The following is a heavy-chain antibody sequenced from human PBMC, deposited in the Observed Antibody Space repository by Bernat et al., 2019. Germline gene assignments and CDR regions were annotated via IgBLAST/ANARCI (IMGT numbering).Heavy chain of an antibody. V-gene: IGHV3-33*01. CDR1: GFTFSTFG. CDR2: ISYDGGNQ. D-gene: IGHD2-2*01. CDR3: ALPGGGEYCTSNRCSLAY. Sequence: QVQLVESGGGVVQPGRSLRLSCAASGFTFSTFGMHWVRQAPGKGLEWVAAISYDGGNQYYGDSVKGRFTVSRDNSKNALYLQMTSLRVEDTAVYYCALPGGGEYCTSNRCSLAYWGQGTLVTVSS. J-gene: IGHJ4*02.